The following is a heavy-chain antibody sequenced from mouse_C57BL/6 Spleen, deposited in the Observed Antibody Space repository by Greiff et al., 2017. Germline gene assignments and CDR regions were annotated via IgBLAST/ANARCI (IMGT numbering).Heavy chain of an antibody. CDR1: GYAFTNYL. CDR2: INPGSGGT. Sequence: VQLQQSGAELVRPGTSVKVSCKASGYAFTNYLIEWVKQRPGQGLEWIGVINPGSGGTNYNEKFKGKATLTADKSSSTAYMQLSSLTSEDSAVYFCARHYDPWYFDVWGTGTTVTVSS. D-gene: IGHD2-4*01. V-gene: IGHV1-54*01. J-gene: IGHJ1*03. CDR3: ARHYDPWYFDV.